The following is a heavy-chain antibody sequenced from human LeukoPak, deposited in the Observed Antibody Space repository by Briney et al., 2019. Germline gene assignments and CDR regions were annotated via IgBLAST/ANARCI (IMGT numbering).Heavy chain of an antibody. CDR1: GYTFTSYG. J-gene: IGHJ4*02. CDR3: ARGSYSSSAGDFDY. CDR2: ISAYNGNT. Sequence: ASVTVSCKASGYTFTSYGISWVRQAPGQGLEWMGWISAYNGNTNYAQKLQGRVTMTTDTSTSTAYMELRSLRSDDTAVYYCARGSYSSSAGDFDYWGQGTLVTVSS. V-gene: IGHV1-18*01. D-gene: IGHD6-6*01.